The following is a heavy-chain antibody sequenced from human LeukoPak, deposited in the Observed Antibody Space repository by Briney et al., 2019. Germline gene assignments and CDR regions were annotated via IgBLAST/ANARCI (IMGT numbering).Heavy chain of an antibody. J-gene: IGHJ4*02. D-gene: IGHD3-22*01. CDR3: ARDGHLYDSSGYYYPDY. V-gene: IGHV1-18*01. CDR2: ISAYNGNT. Sequence: ASVKVSCKASGYTFTSYGISWVRQAPGQGLEWMGWISAYNGNTNYAQKLQGRVTMTTDTSTSTAYMELRSLRSDDTAVYYCARDGHLYDSSGYYYPDYWGQGTLVTASS. CDR1: GYTFTSYG.